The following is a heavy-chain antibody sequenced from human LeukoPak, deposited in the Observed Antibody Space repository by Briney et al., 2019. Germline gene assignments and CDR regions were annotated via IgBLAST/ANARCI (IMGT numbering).Heavy chain of an antibody. CDR1: GYTFTSYD. D-gene: IGHD6-13*01. CDR2: MNPNSGNT. Sequence: GASVKVSCKASGYTFTSYDINWVRQATGQGLEWMGWMNPNSGNTGYAQKFQGRVTITRNTSISTAYMELSSLRSEDTAVYYCARHSSSWFYDFDIWGQGTMVTVSS. CDR3: ARHSSSWFYDFDI. J-gene: IGHJ3*02. V-gene: IGHV1-8*03.